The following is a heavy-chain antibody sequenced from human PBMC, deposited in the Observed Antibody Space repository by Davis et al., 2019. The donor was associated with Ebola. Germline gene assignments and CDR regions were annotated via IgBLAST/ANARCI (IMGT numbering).Heavy chain of an antibody. V-gene: IGHV3-30*03. D-gene: IGHD3-22*01. CDR3: ARGGYYHFDY. J-gene: IGHJ4*02. Sequence: GESLKISCAASGFTFSSYGMHWVRQAPGKGLEWVAVISYDGSNKYYADSVRGRFTISRDNSKNTLYLQMNSLRAEDTAVYYCARGGYYHFDYWGQGTLVTVSS. CDR2: ISYDGSNK. CDR1: GFTFSSYG.